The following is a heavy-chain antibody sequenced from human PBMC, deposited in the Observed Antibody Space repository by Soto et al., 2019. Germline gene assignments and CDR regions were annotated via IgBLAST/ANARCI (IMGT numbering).Heavy chain of an antibody. Sequence: GGSLRLSCAASGFTVNSKYMSWVRQAPGKGLEWVSVIYSSGSTYYADSVKDRFTISRDNSKNTLYLQMNSLRAEDTAVYYCAKVALGGYYDSSGYRGAFDIWAKGQWSPSPQ. CDR1: GFTVNSKY. J-gene: IGHJ3*02. CDR2: IYSSGST. CDR3: AKVALGGYYDSSGYRGAFDI. V-gene: IGHV3-53*01. D-gene: IGHD3-22*01.